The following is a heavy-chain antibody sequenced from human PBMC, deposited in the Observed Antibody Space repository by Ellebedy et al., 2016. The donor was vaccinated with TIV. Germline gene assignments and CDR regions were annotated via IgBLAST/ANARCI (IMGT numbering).Heavy chain of an antibody. V-gene: IGHV3-30*18. CDR3: AKDGICTGGSCYGGRHYYNHMDV. Sequence: GGSLRLXCEASGFIFSNYDMHWVRQAPGKGLEWVAVISSDGSNEYYADSVRGRFSISRERSKKTLYLQMYSLGDEDTAVYYCAKDGICTGGSCYGGRHYYNHMDVWGKGTTVSVSS. J-gene: IGHJ6*03. D-gene: IGHD2-15*01. CDR1: GFIFSNYD. CDR2: ISSDGSNE.